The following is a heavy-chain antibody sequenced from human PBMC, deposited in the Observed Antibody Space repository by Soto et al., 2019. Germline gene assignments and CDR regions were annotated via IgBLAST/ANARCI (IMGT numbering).Heavy chain of an antibody. CDR2: INWNGGST. CDR3: ARDAGYSSSSYYYYYYMDV. J-gene: IGHJ6*03. V-gene: IGHV3-20*04. Sequence: GGSLRLSCAASGFTFGDYGMSWVRQAPGKGLEWVSGINWNGGSTGYADSVKGRFTISRDNAKNSLYLQMNSLRAEDTALYYCARDAGYSSSSYYYYYYMDVWGKGTTVTVSS. CDR1: GFTFGDYG. D-gene: IGHD6-6*01.